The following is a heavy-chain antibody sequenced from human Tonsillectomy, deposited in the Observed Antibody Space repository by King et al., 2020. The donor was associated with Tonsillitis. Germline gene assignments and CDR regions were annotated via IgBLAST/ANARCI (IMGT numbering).Heavy chain of an antibody. CDR3: ARRGKYDYSSSGDRGTYYSGMDV. J-gene: IGHJ6*02. CDR1: GGTFSSYA. V-gene: IGHV1-69*06. CDR2: IIPVFGAA. D-gene: IGHD3-22*01. Sequence: VQLVQSGAEAKKPGSSVKVSCKASGGTFSSYAISWVRQAPGQGLEWMGGIIPVFGAANYAPQFQGRVTITADKSTGTAYMELSSLRSEDTAVYYCARRGKYDYSSSGDRGTYYSGMDVWGQGPTVTVPS.